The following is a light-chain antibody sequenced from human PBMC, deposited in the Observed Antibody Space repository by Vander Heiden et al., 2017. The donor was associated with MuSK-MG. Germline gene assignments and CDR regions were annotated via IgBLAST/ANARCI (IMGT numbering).Light chain of an antibody. J-gene: IGKJ5*01. CDR2: GAS. CDR1: QSVSDN. Sequence: IVMPQSPAPLSVARGEIATLSCRTSQSVSDNLAWYQQKPGQAPRLLIYGASTKTTGIPARFSGRGSGTEFTLTSSSQQSEDFAVYYCQHEDNCPISFGQGTQVDIK. V-gene: IGKV3-15*01. CDR3: QHEDNCPIS.